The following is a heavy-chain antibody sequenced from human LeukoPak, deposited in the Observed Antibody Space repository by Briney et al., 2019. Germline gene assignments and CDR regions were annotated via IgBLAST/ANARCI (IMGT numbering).Heavy chain of an antibody. CDR3: ARERGAFGYDILTGYAVGY. Sequence: GRSLRLSCAASGFTFSSYGMHWVRQAPGKGLEWVAVIWYDGSNKYYADSVKGRFTISRDNSKNTLYLQMNSLRAEDTAVYYCARERGAFGYDILTGYAVGYWGQGTLVTVSS. J-gene: IGHJ4*02. V-gene: IGHV3-30*19. CDR1: GFTFSSYG. CDR2: IWYDGSNK. D-gene: IGHD3-9*01.